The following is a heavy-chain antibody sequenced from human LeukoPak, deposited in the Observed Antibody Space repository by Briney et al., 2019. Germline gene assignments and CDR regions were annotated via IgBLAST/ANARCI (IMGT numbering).Heavy chain of an antibody. D-gene: IGHD6-13*01. Sequence: SQTLSLTCTVSGGSISSGDYYWSWIRQPPGKGPEWIGYIYYSGSTYYNPSLKSRVTISVDTSKYQFSLKLSSVTAADTAVYYCARVASSSWYYFDYWGQGTLVTVSS. J-gene: IGHJ4*02. CDR2: IYYSGST. CDR1: GGSISSGDYY. V-gene: IGHV4-30-4*08. CDR3: ARVASSSWYYFDY.